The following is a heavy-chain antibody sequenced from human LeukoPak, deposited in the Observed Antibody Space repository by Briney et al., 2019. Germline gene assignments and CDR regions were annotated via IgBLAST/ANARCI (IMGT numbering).Heavy chain of an antibody. CDR3: ARDQDSSGWDAFDI. V-gene: IGHV3-66*02. D-gene: IGHD3-22*01. Sequence: GGSLRLSCAASGFTVSSSYMSWVRQAPGKGLEWVSVIYSGGSTYYADSVKGRFTISRDNSKNTLYLQMNSLRAEDTAVYYCARDQDSSGWDAFDIWGQGTMVTVSS. J-gene: IGHJ3*02. CDR1: GFTVSSSY. CDR2: IYSGGST.